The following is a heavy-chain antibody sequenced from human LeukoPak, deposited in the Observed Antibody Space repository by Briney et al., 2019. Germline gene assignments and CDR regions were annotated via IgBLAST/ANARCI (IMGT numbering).Heavy chain of an antibody. Sequence: GESLKISCKCSRYRFTSYWIGWVRQMPGKGLEWMGILYPGDTDTRYSPSFQGQVTISADNSISTAYLQWSSLKASDTSMYYCARGVGVPPHFDYWGQETLVTVSS. V-gene: IGHV5-51*01. J-gene: IGHJ4*02. CDR1: RYRFTSYW. D-gene: IGHD2-21*01. CDR2: LYPGDTDT. CDR3: ARGVGVPPHFDY.